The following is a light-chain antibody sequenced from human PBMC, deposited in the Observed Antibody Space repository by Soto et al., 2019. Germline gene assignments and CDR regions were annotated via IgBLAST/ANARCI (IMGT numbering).Light chain of an antibody. CDR1: QNVRSN. V-gene: IGKV3-15*01. CDR2: DAS. J-gene: IGKJ4*01. CDR3: HQYNNWPPVT. Sequence: EVVMTQSPGTLSVSPGERATLSCRASQNVRSNLAWYQQKVGQVPRLPIRDASTRATGVPDRFSGSGSGTEFTLTISSLQSEDSAVYYCHQYNNWPPVTFGGGTKVEIK.